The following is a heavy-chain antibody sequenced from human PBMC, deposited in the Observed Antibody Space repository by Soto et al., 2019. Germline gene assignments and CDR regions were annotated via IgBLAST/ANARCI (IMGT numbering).Heavy chain of an antibody. D-gene: IGHD6-13*01. CDR2: ISYDGSNK. CDR3: AKEYPPYSREYYFDY. CDR1: GFTFSSYG. J-gene: IGHJ4*02. V-gene: IGHV3-30*18. Sequence: PGGSLRLSCAASGFTFSSYGMHRVRQAPGKGLEWVAVISYDGSNKYYADSVKGRFTISRDNSKNTLYLQMNSLRAEDTAVYYCAKEYPPYSREYYFDYWGQGTLVTVSS.